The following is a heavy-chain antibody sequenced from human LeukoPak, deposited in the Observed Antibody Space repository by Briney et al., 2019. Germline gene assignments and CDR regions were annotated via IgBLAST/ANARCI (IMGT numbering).Heavy chain of an antibody. CDR2: IGTAGDT. Sequence: GGSLRLSCAACGFTFSSYDMHWVRQATGKGLEWVSAIGTAGDTYYPGSVKGQFTISRDNAKNSLYLQMNSLRAEDTALYYCARVRVGAYVFDIWGQGTMVTVSS. D-gene: IGHD1-26*01. CDR3: ARVRVGAYVFDI. J-gene: IGHJ3*02. V-gene: IGHV3-13*03. CDR1: GFTFSSYD.